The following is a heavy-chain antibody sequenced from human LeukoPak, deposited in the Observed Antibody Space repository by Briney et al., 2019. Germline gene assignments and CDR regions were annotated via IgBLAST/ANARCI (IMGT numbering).Heavy chain of an antibody. J-gene: IGHJ4*02. V-gene: IGHV3-30*18. D-gene: IGHD3-10*01. CDR3: AKATYYYGSGSYYNLDY. Sequence: GGSLRLSCAASGFTFSSYGMHWVRQAPGKGLEWVAVISYDGCNKYYADSVKGRFTISRDNSKNTLYLQMNSLRAEDTAVYYCAKATYYYGSGSYYNLDYWGQGTLVTVSS. CDR2: ISYDGCNK. CDR1: GFTFSSYG.